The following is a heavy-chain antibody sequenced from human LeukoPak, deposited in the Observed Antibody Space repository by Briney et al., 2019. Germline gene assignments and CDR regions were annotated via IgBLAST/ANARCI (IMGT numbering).Heavy chain of an antibody. CDR1: GFTFSSYG. Sequence: GGSLRLSCAASGFTFSSYGMHWVRQAPGKGLEWVAFIRYDGSNKYYADSVKRRFTISRDNSKNTLYLQMNSLRAEDTAVYYCAKDLYYYGSGIPGWFDPWGQGTLVTVSS. CDR3: AKDLYYYGSGIPGWFDP. V-gene: IGHV3-30*02. J-gene: IGHJ5*02. D-gene: IGHD3-10*01. CDR2: IRYDGSNK.